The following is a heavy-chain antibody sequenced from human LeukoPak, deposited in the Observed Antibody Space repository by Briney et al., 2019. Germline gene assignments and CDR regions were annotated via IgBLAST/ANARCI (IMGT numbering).Heavy chain of an antibody. D-gene: IGHD3-16*01. CDR1: GYTFTSYD. J-gene: IGHJ4*02. CDR2: MNPNSGNT. V-gene: IGHV1-8*01. CDR3: ARVGTFGGVIYY. Sequence: ASVKVSCKASGYTFTSYDINWVRQATGQGLEWMGWMNPNSGNTGYAQKFQGRVTMTRNTSISTAYMELSSLRSEDTAVYYCARVGTFGGVIYYWGQGTLVTVSS.